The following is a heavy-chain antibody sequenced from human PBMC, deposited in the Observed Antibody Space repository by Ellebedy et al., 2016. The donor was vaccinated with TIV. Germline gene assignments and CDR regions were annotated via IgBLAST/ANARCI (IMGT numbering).Heavy chain of an antibody. CDR3: VRLPGYSSGWYYFDY. V-gene: IGHV3-7*01. Sequence: GESLKISXAASGFTFRSYWMSWVRQAPGKGLEWVANIKQDGSEKYYVDSVKGRFTISRDNAKGSLYLQMNSLRGEDTALYYCVRLPGYSSGWYYFDYWGQGTLVTVSS. D-gene: IGHD6-19*01. J-gene: IGHJ4*02. CDR2: IKQDGSEK. CDR1: GFTFRSYW.